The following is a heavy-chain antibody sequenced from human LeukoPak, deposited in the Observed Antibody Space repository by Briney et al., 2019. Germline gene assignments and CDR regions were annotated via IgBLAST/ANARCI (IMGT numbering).Heavy chain of an antibody. CDR1: GFTFSSYW. D-gene: IGHD6-13*01. J-gene: IGHJ4*02. CDR3: ARGTAATAGIDY. V-gene: IGHV3-7*01. CDR2: IKQDGSEK. Sequence: GGSLRLPCAASGFTFSSYWMSWVRQAPGKGLEWVANIKQDGSEKDYVDSVKGRFTISRDNDKNSLFLEMNSLRVEDTAVYYCARGTAATAGIDYWGQGTLVTVSS.